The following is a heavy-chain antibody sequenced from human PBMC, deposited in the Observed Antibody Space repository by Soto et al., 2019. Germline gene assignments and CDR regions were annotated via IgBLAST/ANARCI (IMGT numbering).Heavy chain of an antibody. Sequence: PGESLKISCKGSGYSFTSYWIGWVRQMPGKGLEWMGIIYPGDSDTRYSPSFQGQVTISADKSISTAYLQWSSLKASDTAMYYSARLAMAPVESGGRLWFDPWGQGNLVTVYS. J-gene: IGHJ5*02. CDR3: ARLAMAPVESGGRLWFDP. CDR2: IYPGDSDT. D-gene: IGHD2-15*01. V-gene: IGHV5-51*01. CDR1: GYSFTSYW.